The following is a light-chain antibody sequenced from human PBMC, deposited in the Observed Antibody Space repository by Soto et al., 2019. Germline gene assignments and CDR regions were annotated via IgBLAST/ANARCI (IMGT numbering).Light chain of an antibody. Sequence: VVTQEPSFSVSPGGTVTLTCGLSSGSVSTTYYPSWYQQTPGQAPRTLIYYTNTRSSGVPDRFSGSILGNKAALTITGAQADDESDYFCVLYMGSGISMFGGGTKVTVL. V-gene: IGLV8-61*01. CDR1: SGSVSTTYY. J-gene: IGLJ3*02. CDR2: YTN. CDR3: VLYMGSGISM.